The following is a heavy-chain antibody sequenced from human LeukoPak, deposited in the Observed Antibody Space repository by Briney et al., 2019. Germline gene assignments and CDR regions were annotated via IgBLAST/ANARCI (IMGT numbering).Heavy chain of an antibody. CDR2: ISFDASNK. J-gene: IGHJ4*02. V-gene: IGHV3-30*18. D-gene: IGHD3-10*01. Sequence: GGSLRLSCAASGFTFSSYGMHWVRQAPGKGLEWVAVISFDASNKYYADSVKGRFTISRDNSKNTLYLQMNSLRAEDTAAYYCAKDVDPFGSGSYVEGFDYWGQGTLVTVSS. CDR3: AKDVDPFGSGSYVEGFDY. CDR1: GFTFSSYG.